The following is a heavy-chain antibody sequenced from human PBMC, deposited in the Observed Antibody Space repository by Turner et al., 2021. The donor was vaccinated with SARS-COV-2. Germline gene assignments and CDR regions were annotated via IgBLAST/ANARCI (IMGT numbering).Heavy chain of an antibody. Sequence: QLQLQESGPGLVKPSETLSLICIVPGGSTRSRSFSWGWLRQPPGKGLEWIGTIFYSGNTYYNPSLKSRVAISVDTSKNQLSLNLSSVTAADAAVYYCARWASGIGVRYFDSWGQGTLVTVS. D-gene: IGHD1-26*01. CDR1: GGSTRSRSFS. CDR2: IFYSGNT. V-gene: IGHV4-39*01. J-gene: IGHJ4*02. CDR3: ARWASGIGVRYFDS.